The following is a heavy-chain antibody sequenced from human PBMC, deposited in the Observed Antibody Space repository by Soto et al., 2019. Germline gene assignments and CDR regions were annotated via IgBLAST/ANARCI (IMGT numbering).Heavy chain of an antibody. V-gene: IGHV1-69*13. CDR2: IIPIFGTA. CDR3: ARYPHMNYHILTGPFRPRFMDV. CDR1: GGTFSSYA. J-gene: IGHJ6*03. Sequence: GASVKVSCKASGGTFSSYAISWVRQAPGQGLEWMGGIIPIFGTANYAQKFQGRVTITADESTSTAYMELSSLRSEDTAVYYCARYPHMNYHILTGPFRPRFMDVWGKGTTVTVS. D-gene: IGHD3-9*01.